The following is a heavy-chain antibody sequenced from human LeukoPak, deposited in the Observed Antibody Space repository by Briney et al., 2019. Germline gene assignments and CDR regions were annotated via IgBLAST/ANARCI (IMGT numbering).Heavy chain of an antibody. CDR3: ARRRNFDGSGNLGALFDS. CDR1: GYSFSSYW. CDR2: IYPGDSDT. Sequence: GESLKISCRVSGYSFSSYWIGWVRQMPGKGLEWMGIIYPGDSDTRYSPSFQGQVTISVDKSISTAYLQRSSLKASDTAMYYCARRRNFDGSGNLGALFDSWGQGTLVTVSS. D-gene: IGHD3-22*01. J-gene: IGHJ4*02. V-gene: IGHV5-51*01.